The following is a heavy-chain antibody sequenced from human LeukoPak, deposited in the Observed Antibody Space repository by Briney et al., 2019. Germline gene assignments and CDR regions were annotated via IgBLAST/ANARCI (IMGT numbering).Heavy chain of an antibody. D-gene: IGHD3-22*01. J-gene: IGHJ4*02. CDR1: GHSISSGYY. CDR2: LYYSGST. V-gene: IGHV4-38-2*02. CDR3: ARDKAPPYYYDSSGLDY. Sequence: PSETLSLTCTVSGHSISSGYYWGWIRQPPGKGLEWIGSLYYSGSTYYNPSLKSRVTISVDMSKNQFSLKLSSVTVADTAVYYCARDKAPPYYYDSSGLDYWGQGTLVTVSS.